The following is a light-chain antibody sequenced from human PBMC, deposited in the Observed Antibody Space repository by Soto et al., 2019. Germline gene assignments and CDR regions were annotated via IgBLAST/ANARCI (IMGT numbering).Light chain of an antibody. V-gene: IGKV3-11*01. Sequence: EIVMTQSPATLSVSPGERSTLSFSAIQSVSRYLAWYQQKPGQAPRLLIFDASNRATGIPARFSGSGSGTDFTLTISSLEPEDFAVYYCQQRNNWPPEITFGQGTRLEIK. CDR2: DAS. CDR1: QSVSRY. CDR3: QQRNNWPPEIT. J-gene: IGKJ5*01.